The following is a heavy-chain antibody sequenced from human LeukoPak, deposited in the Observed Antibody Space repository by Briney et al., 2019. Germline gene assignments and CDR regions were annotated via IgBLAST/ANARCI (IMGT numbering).Heavy chain of an antibody. CDR3: ARVGSWDAFDI. Sequence: GGSLRLSCAASGFTFSNFAMHWVRQAPGKGLEYVSAITSNGGSTYHANSVKGRFTISRDNSKNTLYLQMGSLRTEDMAVYYCARVGSWDAFDIWGQGTVVTVSS. CDR2: ITSNGGST. D-gene: IGHD1-26*01. CDR1: GFTFSNFA. J-gene: IGHJ3*02. V-gene: IGHV3-64*01.